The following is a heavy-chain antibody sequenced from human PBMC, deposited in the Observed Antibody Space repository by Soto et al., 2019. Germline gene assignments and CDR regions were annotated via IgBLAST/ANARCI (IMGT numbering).Heavy chain of an antibody. J-gene: IGHJ3*02. CDR2: ISYDGSNK. D-gene: IGHD1-1*01. Sequence: GGSLRLSCAASGFTFSSYGMHWVRQAPGKGLEWVAVISYDGSNKYYADSVKGRFTISRDNSKNTLYLQMNSLRAEDTAVYYCAKDAPRSRQLDAFNIWGPGTMVTVSS. CDR1: GFTFSSYG. V-gene: IGHV3-30*18. CDR3: AKDAPRSRQLDAFNI.